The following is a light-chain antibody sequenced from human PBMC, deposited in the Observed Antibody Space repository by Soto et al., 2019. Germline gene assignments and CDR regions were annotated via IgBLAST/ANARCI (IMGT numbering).Light chain of an antibody. CDR2: GDS. J-gene: IGLJ1*01. Sequence: QSVLTQPPSVSGAPGQRVTISCTGSSSNIGAGYDVHWYQQLPGTAPKLLICGDSNRPSGVPDRFSGSKSGTSTSLAITGLQAEDEADYYCQSYDNSLSGSLFGTGTKLTVL. CDR3: QSYDNSLSGSL. V-gene: IGLV1-40*01. CDR1: SSNIGAGYD.